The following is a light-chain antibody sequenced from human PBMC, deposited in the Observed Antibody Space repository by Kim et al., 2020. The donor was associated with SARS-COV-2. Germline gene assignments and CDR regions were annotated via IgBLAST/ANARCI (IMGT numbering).Light chain of an antibody. V-gene: IGLV1-40*01. Sequence: RVTLSCTGSGANFGAGYDAHWYQQLPGTAPKVLIYVNNNRFSGVPDRFSGSKSGTSASLAISGLQAEDEADYYCQSYDSSLGHYVFGTGTKGTV. CDR2: VNN. CDR3: QSYDSSLGHYV. J-gene: IGLJ1*01. CDR1: GANFGAGYD.